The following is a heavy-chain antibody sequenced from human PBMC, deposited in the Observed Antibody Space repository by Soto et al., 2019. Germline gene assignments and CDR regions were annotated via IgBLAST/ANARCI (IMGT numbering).Heavy chain of an antibody. CDR3: ASRYGPSEFDH. CDR1: GDSISSSSYY. D-gene: IGHD3-9*01. CDR2: IHGNGGT. Sequence: QLQLEESGPGLVKSSETLSLTCSVSGDSISSSSYYWGWIRQSPGEGLEWIGNIHGNGGTQYNPSLSSGVITSVDTSANQFSLRLTSVTAADTAVYYCASRYGPSEFDHWGQGSLVTVSS. J-gene: IGHJ4*02. V-gene: IGHV4-39*01.